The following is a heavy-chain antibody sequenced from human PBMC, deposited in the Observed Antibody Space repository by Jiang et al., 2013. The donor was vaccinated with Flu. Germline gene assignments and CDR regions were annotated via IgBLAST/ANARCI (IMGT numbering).Heavy chain of an antibody. V-gene: IGHV4-34*01. D-gene: IGHD2-2*01. J-gene: IGHJ4*02. CDR1: GGSFSGYY. CDR2: INHSGST. Sequence: SLTCAVYGGSFSGYYWSWIRQPPGKGLEWIGEINHSGSTNYNPSLKSRVTISVDTSKNQFSLKLSSVTAADTAVYYCAREFSTSCYDYWGQGTLVTVSS. CDR3: AREFSTSCYDY.